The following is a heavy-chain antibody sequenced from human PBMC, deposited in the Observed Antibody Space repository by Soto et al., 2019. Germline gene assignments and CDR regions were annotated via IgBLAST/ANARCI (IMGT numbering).Heavy chain of an antibody. D-gene: IGHD5-12*01. Sequence: LGGSLRLSCAASGFTFSSYWMSWVLQAPGKGLEWVANIKQDGNERYYVDSVKGRFTISRDNTKNSLYLQMNSLRAEDTAVYYCARELGRYSGYDWAGEGDAFDLWGQGTMVTVAS. V-gene: IGHV3-7*01. CDR3: ARELGRYSGYDWAGEGDAFDL. CDR1: GFTFSSYW. CDR2: IKQDGNER. J-gene: IGHJ3*01.